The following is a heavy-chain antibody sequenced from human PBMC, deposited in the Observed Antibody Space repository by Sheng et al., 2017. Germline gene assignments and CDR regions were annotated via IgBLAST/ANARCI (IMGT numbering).Heavy chain of an antibody. Sequence: QVVLQESGPGLVKPSETLSLTCVVSADSIISEHYWAWVRQPPGKGLEWIASVRHSGHSNYNPSLRSRVTISVDTSKNQFSLKMTSFTAADTALYFCARRRDSSSWFNYLDVWGQGTPVTVSS. J-gene: IGHJ6*02. CDR1: ADSIISEHY. CDR2: VRHSGHS. D-gene: IGHD6-13*01. V-gene: IGHV4-38-2*01. CDR3: ARRRDSSSWFNYLDV.